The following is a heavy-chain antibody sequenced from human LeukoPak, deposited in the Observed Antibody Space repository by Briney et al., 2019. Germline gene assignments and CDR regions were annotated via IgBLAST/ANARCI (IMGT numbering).Heavy chain of an antibody. CDR1: GFPFSDYY. CDR3: AGSYSGYDWSDS. D-gene: IGHD5-12*01. CDR2: ISSASTTI. Sequence: GGSLRLSCVVSGFPFSDYYMNWIRQAPGKGLEWIAYISSASTTIQYAGSVKGRFTISRDNDQNSMFLQMSTLRDEDTAVYYCAGSYSGYDWSDSWGQRTLGTVSS. V-gene: IGHV3-11*01. J-gene: IGHJ4*02.